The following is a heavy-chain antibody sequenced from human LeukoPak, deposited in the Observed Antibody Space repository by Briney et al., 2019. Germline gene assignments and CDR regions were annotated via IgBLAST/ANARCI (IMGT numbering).Heavy chain of an antibody. J-gene: IGHJ4*02. Sequence: GGSLRLSCAASGFTFSSHWMTCVRQAPGKGLQWVASIKPDGGDKYYVGSVKGRFIISRDNAKNSLFLQVSSLGVGDTAVYYCARHSDRRDDYWGQGMLVTVSS. CDR2: IKPDGGDK. CDR3: ARHSDRRDDY. CDR1: GFTFSSHW. V-gene: IGHV3-7*05.